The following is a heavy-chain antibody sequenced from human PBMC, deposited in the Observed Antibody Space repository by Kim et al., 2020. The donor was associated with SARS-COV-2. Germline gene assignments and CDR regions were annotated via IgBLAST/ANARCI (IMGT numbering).Heavy chain of an antibody. Sequence: DAVKGRFTITRDNSKNTLYLQMTSLRAEDTAVYYCAREDYVWGSYRPPLDYWGQGTLVTVSS. V-gene: IGHV3-30*07. D-gene: IGHD3-16*02. J-gene: IGHJ4*02. CDR3: AREDYVWGSYRPPLDY.